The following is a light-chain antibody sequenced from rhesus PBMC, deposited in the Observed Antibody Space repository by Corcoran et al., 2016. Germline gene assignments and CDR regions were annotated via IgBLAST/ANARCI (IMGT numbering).Light chain of an antibody. CDR1: QSLLDWEDGNTY. CDR2: GVF. CDR3: MQYKYVPWT. V-gene: IGKV2-86*01. Sequence: DIVMTQTPLSLPVTPGEPASMSCRSSQSLLDWEDGNTYLDWSMQKPGHSPRPWIYGVFNRALGVPDRVSGSGADTDCALKINRVEAEDVGVYYCMQYKYVPWTFGQGTKVEIK. J-gene: IGKJ1*01.